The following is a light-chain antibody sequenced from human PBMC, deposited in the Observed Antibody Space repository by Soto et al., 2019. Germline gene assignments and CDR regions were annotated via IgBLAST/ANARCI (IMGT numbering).Light chain of an antibody. V-gene: IGKV2-30*01. CDR3: MQGRHWPPT. CDR2: EVS. CDR1: RSLVYSDGNTY. Sequence: DVVMTQSPLSLPVTLGQPASISCGSSRSLVYSDGNTYLNWFHQRPGQSPRRLIYEVSNRDSGVPDRFSGSGSGTDFTLKISRVEAEDVGVYYCMQGRHWPPTFGQGTKVEIK. J-gene: IGKJ1*01.